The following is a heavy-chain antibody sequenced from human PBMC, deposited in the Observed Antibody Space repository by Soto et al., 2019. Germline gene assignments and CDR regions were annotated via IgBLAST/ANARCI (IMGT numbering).Heavy chain of an antibody. J-gene: IGHJ6*02. CDR1: GGTFSSYD. CDR2: IIPIFGTA. D-gene: IGHD3-22*01. V-gene: IGHV1-69*01. CDR3: ARGHSNKLLLGYYDGMDV. Sequence: QVQLVQSGAEVQKPGSSVKVSCQASGGTFSSYDISWVRQAPGQGREWMGGIIPIFGTANNAQKFQGRVTITAGESTSTAYMELSSLRSADTAVYYCARGHSNKLLLGYYDGMDVWGQGTTVTVSS.